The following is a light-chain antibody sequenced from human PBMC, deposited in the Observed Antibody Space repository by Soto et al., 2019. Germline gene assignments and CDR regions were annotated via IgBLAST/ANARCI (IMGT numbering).Light chain of an antibody. J-gene: IGKJ1*01. CDR3: QQYAGSPRT. CDR1: QFVSSNS. CDR2: DAS. V-gene: IGKV3-20*01. Sequence: EIVLTQSPGTLSLSPGERATLSCRASQFVSSNSLAWYQQKRGQAPRLLIHDASRRATGLPDRFSGSGSGTDFTLTISRLEPEDFAVYYCQQYAGSPRTFGQGTKVDIK.